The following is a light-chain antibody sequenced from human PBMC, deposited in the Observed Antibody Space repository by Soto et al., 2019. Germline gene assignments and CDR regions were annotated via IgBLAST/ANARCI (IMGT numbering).Light chain of an antibody. Sequence: EVVMTQSPVTLSVSPGERATLSCRASQSITTNLAWYQQKPGQAPRLLIYGASTRATGVPARVSGSGSGTQFTLTISGLQSEDFALYYCQQYNAWPPKRTFGQGTRVDFK. V-gene: IGKV3-15*01. CDR1: QSITTN. J-gene: IGKJ1*01. CDR2: GAS. CDR3: QQYNAWPPKRT.